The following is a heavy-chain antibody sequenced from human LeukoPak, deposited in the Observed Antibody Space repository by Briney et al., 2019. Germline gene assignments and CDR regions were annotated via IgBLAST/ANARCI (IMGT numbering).Heavy chain of an antibody. D-gene: IGHD6-13*01. V-gene: IGHV3-23*01. CDR2: ISGSGGST. CDR1: GFTLSSYA. J-gene: IGHJ4*02. CDR3: AKDVFLAAAGEYYFDY. Sequence: PGGSLRLSCAASGFTLSSYAMSWVRQTPGKGLEWVSAISGSGGSTCYADSVKGRFTISRDNSKNTLYLQMNSLRAEDTAVYYCAKDVFLAAAGEYYFDYWGQGTLVTVSS.